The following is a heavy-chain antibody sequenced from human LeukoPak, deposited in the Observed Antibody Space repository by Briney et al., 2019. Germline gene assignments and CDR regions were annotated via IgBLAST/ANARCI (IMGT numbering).Heavy chain of an antibody. Sequence: GGSLRLSCAASGFTFSSYSMNWVRQAPGKGLEWVSSISSSSSYIYYADSVEGRFTISRDNAKNSLYLQMNSLRAEDTAVYYCAREGDYGGNSVDYWGQGTLVTVSS. CDR3: AREGDYGGNSVDY. V-gene: IGHV3-21*01. CDR1: GFTFSSYS. D-gene: IGHD4-23*01. J-gene: IGHJ4*02. CDR2: ISSSSSYI.